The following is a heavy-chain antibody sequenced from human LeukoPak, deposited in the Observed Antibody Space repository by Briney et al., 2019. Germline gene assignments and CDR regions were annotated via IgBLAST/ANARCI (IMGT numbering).Heavy chain of an antibody. CDR3: ASDSGYGSGSDY. CDR2: IYYSGST. J-gene: IGHJ4*02. V-gene: IGHV4-39*07. Sequence: SETLSLTCTVSGGSISSSIYYWGWIRQPPGKGLEWIGSIYYSGSTYYNPSLKSRVTISVDTSKNQFSLKLSSVTAADTAVYYCASDSGYGSGSDYWGQGTLVTVSS. D-gene: IGHD3-10*01. CDR1: GGSISSSIYY.